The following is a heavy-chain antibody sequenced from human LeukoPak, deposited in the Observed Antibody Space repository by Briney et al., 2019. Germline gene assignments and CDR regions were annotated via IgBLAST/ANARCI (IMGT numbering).Heavy chain of an antibody. CDR3: AKASAMIVVVSKHFDY. Sequence: GGSLRLSCAASGFTFSSYAMSWVRQAPGKGLEWVSAISGSGGSTYYADSVKGRLTISRDNSKNTLYLQMNSLRAEDTAVYYCAKASAMIVVVSKHFDYWGQGTLVTVSS. CDR1: GFTFSSYA. V-gene: IGHV3-23*01. D-gene: IGHD3-22*01. J-gene: IGHJ4*02. CDR2: ISGSGGST.